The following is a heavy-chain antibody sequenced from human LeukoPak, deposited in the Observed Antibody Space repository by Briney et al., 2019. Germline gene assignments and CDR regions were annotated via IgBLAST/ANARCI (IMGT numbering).Heavy chain of an antibody. J-gene: IGHJ6*03. CDR1: GGSFSGYY. Sequence: PSETLSLTCAVYGGSFSGYYWSWIRQPPGKGLEWIGEINHSGSTNYNPSLKSRVTISVDTSKNQFSLKLSSVTAADTAVYYCARAYVAEWLSSSWYREERYYYYMDVWGKGTTVTVSS. CDR2: INHSGST. V-gene: IGHV4-34*01. CDR3: ARAYVAEWLSSSWYREERYYYYMDV. D-gene: IGHD6-13*01.